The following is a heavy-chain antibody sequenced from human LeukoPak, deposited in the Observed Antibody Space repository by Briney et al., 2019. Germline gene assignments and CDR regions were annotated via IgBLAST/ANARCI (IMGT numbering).Heavy chain of an antibody. CDR2: IYPKSGGT. J-gene: IGHJ6*02. CDR1: GYTFADYY. CDR3: ARLGYSRTPYYYYGMDV. V-gene: IGHV1-2*02. D-gene: IGHD6-13*01. Sequence: GASVKVSCKASGYTFADYYIHWVRQAPGQGLEWMGWIYPKSGGTNSAQKFQGRVTMTRDTSISTAYMELSRLKFDDTAVYYCARLGYSRTPYYYYGMDVWGQGTTVTVSS.